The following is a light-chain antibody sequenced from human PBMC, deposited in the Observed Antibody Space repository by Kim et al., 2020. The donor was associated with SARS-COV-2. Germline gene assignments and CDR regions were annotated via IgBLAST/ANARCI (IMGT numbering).Light chain of an antibody. J-gene: IGLJ3*02. CDR1: SLRNYY. CDR2: GKY. V-gene: IGLV3-19*01. CDR3: NSRDNSGDHVV. Sequence: SSELTQDSAVSVALGQTVRLTCQGDSLRNYYATWYQQRPGQAPTLVLYGKYDRPSGIPDRFSGSASGNTASLTITGAQAEDEADYYCNSRDNSGDHVVFGGGTQLTVL.